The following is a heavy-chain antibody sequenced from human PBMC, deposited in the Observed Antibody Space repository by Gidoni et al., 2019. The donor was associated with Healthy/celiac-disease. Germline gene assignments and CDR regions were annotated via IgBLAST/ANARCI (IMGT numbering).Heavy chain of an antibody. V-gene: IGHV4-39*01. Sequence: QLQLQESGPGLVKPSETLSLTCTVSGGSISSSSYYWGWIRQPPGKGLEGIGSSYYSGSTYYNPSLKSRVTISVDTSKNQFSLKLSSVTAADTAVYYCARQEGLGEALDYWGQGTLVTVSS. CDR1: GGSISSSSYY. CDR2: SYYSGST. CDR3: ARQEGLGEALDY. J-gene: IGHJ4*02. D-gene: IGHD3-16*01.